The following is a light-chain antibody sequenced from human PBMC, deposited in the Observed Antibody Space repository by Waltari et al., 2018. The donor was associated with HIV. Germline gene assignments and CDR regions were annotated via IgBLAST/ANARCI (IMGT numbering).Light chain of an antibody. V-gene: IGLV1-44*01. CDR3: AAWDDSLNGPHVV. Sequence: QSVLTQPPSASETPGQRVAISCSGSSPDIGSTAVNWYQQLPGTAPKLLIYSNNQRPSGVPDRFSGSKSGTSASLAISGLQSEDEADYYCAAWDDSLNGPHVVFGGGTKLTVL. J-gene: IGLJ2*01. CDR2: SNN. CDR1: SPDIGSTA.